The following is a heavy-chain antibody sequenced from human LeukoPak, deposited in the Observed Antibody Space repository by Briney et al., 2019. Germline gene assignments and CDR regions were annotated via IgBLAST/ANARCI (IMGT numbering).Heavy chain of an antibody. J-gene: IGHJ4*02. D-gene: IGHD2-15*01. V-gene: IGHV4-4*07. CDR2: IYPSGST. CDR1: GGSITSYY. Sequence: SETLSLTCTVSGGSITSYYWSWIRQPAGKGLEWIGRIYPSGSTNYNPSLKSRVSMSVDTSKNQFSLKLTSMTAADTAVYYCARTSPRAATFDYWGQGTLVTVSS. CDR3: ARTSPRAATFDY.